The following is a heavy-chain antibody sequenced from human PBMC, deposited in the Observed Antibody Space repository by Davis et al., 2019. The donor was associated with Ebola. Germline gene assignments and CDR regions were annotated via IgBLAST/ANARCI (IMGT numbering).Heavy chain of an antibody. J-gene: IGHJ4*02. CDR1: GFIFSNFA. Sequence: PGGSLRLSCAASGFIFSNFAMTWVRQAPGKGLEWVSAIIGSGGSTNYADSVQGRFTISRDNAKNTLYLQMNSLRTEDTAVYYCAKDNRIVGAPEAYFDYWGQGTLVTVSS. V-gene: IGHV3-23*01. D-gene: IGHD1-26*01. CDR3: AKDNRIVGAPEAYFDY. CDR2: IIGSGGST.